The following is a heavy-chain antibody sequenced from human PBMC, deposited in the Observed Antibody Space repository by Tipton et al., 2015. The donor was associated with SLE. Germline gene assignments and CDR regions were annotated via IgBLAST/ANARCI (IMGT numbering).Heavy chain of an antibody. V-gene: IGHV3-23*01. CDR1: GFTFSSYA. D-gene: IGHD1-26*01. J-gene: IGHJ6*02. Sequence: SLRLSCAASGFTFSSYAMSWVRQAPGKGLEWVSGISGSGGSTYYADSVKGRFTISRDNSKNTLYLQMSSLRAEDTAVYYCVKDLREGMDVWGQGTTVTVSS. CDR3: VKDLREGMDV. CDR2: ISGSGGST.